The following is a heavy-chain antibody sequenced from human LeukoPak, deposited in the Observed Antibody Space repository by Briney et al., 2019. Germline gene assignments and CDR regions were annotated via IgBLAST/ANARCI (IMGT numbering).Heavy chain of an antibody. D-gene: IGHD4-11*01. Sequence: GGSLRLSCAASGFNFSSYAMSWVRQAPGKGLEWVSTISGSGGSTYYADSVKGRFTISRDNSKNTLYLQMNSLRAEDTAVYYCAKGPSTYSNYFDYWGQGTLVTVSS. CDR3: AKGPSTYSNYFDY. CDR1: GFNFSSYA. J-gene: IGHJ4*02. CDR2: ISGSGGST. V-gene: IGHV3-23*01.